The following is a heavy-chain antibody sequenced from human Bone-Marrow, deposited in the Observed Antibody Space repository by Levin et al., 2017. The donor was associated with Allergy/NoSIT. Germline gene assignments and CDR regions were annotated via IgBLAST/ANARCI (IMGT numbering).Heavy chain of an antibody. CDR3: ARDMSVELWSTFDY. Sequence: GESLKISCAASGFTFSSYAMHWVRQAPGKGLEWVAVISYDGSNKYYADSVKGRFTISRDNSKNTLYLQMNSLRAEDTAVYYCARDMSVELWSTFDYWGQGTLVTVSS. V-gene: IGHV3-30-3*01. CDR1: GFTFSSYA. D-gene: IGHD5-18*01. J-gene: IGHJ4*02. CDR2: ISYDGSNK.